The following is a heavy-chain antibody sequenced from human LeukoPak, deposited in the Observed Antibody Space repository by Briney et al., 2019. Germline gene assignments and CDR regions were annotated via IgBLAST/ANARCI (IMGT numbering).Heavy chain of an antibody. V-gene: IGHV1-69*06. J-gene: IGHJ4*02. Sequence: ASVKVSCKASGGTFSSYAISWVRQAPGQGLEWMGGIIPIFGTANYAQKFQGRVTITADKSTSTAYMELSSLRSEDTAVYYCARGPGTTFPRYYFDYWGQGTLVTVSS. D-gene: IGHD1-1*01. CDR2: IIPIFGTA. CDR3: ARGPGTTFPRYYFDY. CDR1: GGTFSSYA.